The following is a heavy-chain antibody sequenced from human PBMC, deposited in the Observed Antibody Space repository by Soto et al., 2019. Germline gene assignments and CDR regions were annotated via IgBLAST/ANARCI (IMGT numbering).Heavy chain of an antibody. CDR3: ARGPEYYDILTGYFASAFDI. CDR2: ISSSSSYI. J-gene: IGHJ3*02. V-gene: IGHV3-21*01. Sequence: GGSLRLSCAASGFTFSSCSMNWVRQAPGKGLEWVSSISSSSSYIYYADSVKGRFTISRDNAKNSLYLQMNSLRAEDTAVYYCARGPEYYDILTGYFASAFDIWGQGTMVTVSS. D-gene: IGHD3-9*01. CDR1: GFTFSSCS.